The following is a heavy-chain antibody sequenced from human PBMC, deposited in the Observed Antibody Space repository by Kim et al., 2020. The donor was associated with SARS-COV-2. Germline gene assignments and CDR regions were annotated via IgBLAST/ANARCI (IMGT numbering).Heavy chain of an antibody. CDR1: GGSFSGYY. CDR3: ARGRQYYYVSSGYYYSYYFDY. CDR2: INHSGST. D-gene: IGHD3-22*01. Sequence: SETLSLTCAVYGGSFSGYYWSWIRQPPGKGLEWIGEINHSGSTNYNPSLKSRVTISVDTSKNQFSLKLSSVTAADTAVYYCARGRQYYYVSSGYYYSYYFDYWGQGTLVTVSS. V-gene: IGHV4-34*01. J-gene: IGHJ4*02.